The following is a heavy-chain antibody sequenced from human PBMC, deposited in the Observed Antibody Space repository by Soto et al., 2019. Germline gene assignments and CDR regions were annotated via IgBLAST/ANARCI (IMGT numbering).Heavy chain of an antibody. CDR1: GFTFSSSW. V-gene: IGHV3-7*01. D-gene: IGHD5-18*01. CDR3: AISGEYSYGYDS. CDR2: IKQDGSER. Sequence: GGSLRLSCTVSGFTFSSSWMSWVRQAPGKGLEWVANIKQDGSERYYVDSVKGRFTISRDNAKNSLYLQMNSLGVEDTAVYSCAISGEYSYGYDSWGQGTLVTVSS. J-gene: IGHJ5*01.